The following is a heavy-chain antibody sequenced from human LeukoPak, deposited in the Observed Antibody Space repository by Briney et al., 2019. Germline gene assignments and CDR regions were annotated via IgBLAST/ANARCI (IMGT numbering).Heavy chain of an antibody. CDR3: AVTGYSSSWSAFDI. V-gene: IGHV4-34*01. D-gene: IGHD6-13*01. J-gene: IGHJ3*02. CDR2: INHSGST. CDR1: GGSFSGYY. Sequence: SETLSLTCAVYGGSFSGYYWSWIRQPPGKGLEWIGEINHSGSTNYNPSLKSRVTISVDTSKNQFSLKLSSVTAADTAVYYCAVTGYSSSWSAFDIWGQGTMVTVSS.